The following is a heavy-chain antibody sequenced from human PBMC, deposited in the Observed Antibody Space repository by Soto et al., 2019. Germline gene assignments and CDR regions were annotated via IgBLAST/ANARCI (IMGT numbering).Heavy chain of an antibody. CDR2: IYPSDSDT. J-gene: IGHJ4*02. V-gene: IGHV5-51*01. CDR1: RYTFTTYL. D-gene: IGHD3-10*01. Sequence: XESLKISWQVSRYTFTTYLIVWVRQMPGKGLEWMGIIYPSDSDTRYSPSFQGQVTISADQSINAENSVYLQVNRLRAEDTAVYYCARVGDYFGEFDYFDDWGQGTPATVSS. CDR3: ARVGDYFGEFDYFDD.